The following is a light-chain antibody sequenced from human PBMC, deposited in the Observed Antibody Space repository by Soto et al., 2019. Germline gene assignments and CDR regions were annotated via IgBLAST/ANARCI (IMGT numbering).Light chain of an antibody. J-gene: IGLJ3*02. Sequence: QSALTQPRSVSGSPGQSVTISCTGTSSDVGGYNHVSWYQQHPGKVPKLMIYDVNKRPSGVPDRFSGSKSGSTASLTISGLQAEDEADYYCCSYAGSYTLGVFGGGTKLTVL. CDR2: DVN. V-gene: IGLV2-11*01. CDR1: SSDVGGYNH. CDR3: CSYAGSYTLGV.